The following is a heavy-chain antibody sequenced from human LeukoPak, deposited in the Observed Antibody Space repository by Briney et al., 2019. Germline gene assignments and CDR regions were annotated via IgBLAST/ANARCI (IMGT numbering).Heavy chain of an antibody. Sequence: PGGSLRLSCAASGFTFSSYWMSRVRQAPGKGLEWVANIKQDGSEKYYVDSVKGRFTISRDNAKNSLYLQKNSLRAEDTAVYYCARDLSAYCGGDCYYYYYYYMDGWGKGTTVTVSS. J-gene: IGHJ6*03. D-gene: IGHD2-21*01. CDR2: IKQDGSEK. CDR1: GFTFSSYW. CDR3: ARDLSAYCGGDCYYYYYYYMDG. V-gene: IGHV3-7*01.